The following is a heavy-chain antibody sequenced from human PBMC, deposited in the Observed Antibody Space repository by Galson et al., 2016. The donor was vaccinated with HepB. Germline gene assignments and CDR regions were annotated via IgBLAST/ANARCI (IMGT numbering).Heavy chain of an antibody. J-gene: IGHJ4*02. D-gene: IGHD3-3*01. CDR1: GGSISNYN. Sequence: SETLSLTCTVSGGSISNYNWNWIRQTPGKGLEWIGYINYIRSTNYNSSLRSRVTISLDTSKNQFSLKLRYVTAADTAVYYCATSPAEEWSYYFDYWGQGTLVTVSS. V-gene: IGHV4-59*01. CDR3: ATSPAEEWSYYFDY. CDR2: INYIRST.